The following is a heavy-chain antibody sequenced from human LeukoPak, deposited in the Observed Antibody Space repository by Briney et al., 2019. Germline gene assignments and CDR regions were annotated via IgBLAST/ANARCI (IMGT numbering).Heavy chain of an antibody. CDR1: GGSISSGGYY. CDR2: IYYSGST. V-gene: IGHV4-31*03. Sequence: SETLSLTCTVSGGSISSGGYYWSWIRQHPGKGLEWIGYIYYSGSTYYNPSLKSRVSISVDTSKNQFSLKLSSVTAADTAVYYCARTYGDAAHFDYWGQGTLVTVSS. J-gene: IGHJ4*02. CDR3: ARTYGDAAHFDY. D-gene: IGHD4-17*01.